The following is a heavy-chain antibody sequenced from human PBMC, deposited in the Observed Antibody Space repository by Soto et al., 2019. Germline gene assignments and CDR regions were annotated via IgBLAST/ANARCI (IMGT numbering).Heavy chain of an antibody. V-gene: IGHV1-2*02. CDR2: INPHSGDT. Sequence: QVQLVQSGAEVKNPGASVKVSCKTSGDTFTGYYMHWVRQAPGQGLEWMGWINPHSGDTDYAQTFQGRVTMTRDTAFSTAYMELSRLRSNDTAFYYCARGYSTGWDSSVFFDYGGQGTLVTVSS. CDR1: GDTFTGYY. D-gene: IGHD6-19*01. CDR3: ARGYSTGWDSSVFFDY. J-gene: IGHJ4*02.